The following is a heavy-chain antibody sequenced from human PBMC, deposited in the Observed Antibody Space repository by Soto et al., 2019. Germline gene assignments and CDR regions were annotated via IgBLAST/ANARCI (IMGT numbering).Heavy chain of an antibody. Sequence: WDTLSLTCTVSGGSIGSYHWSWVRRPPGKGLEWIASVYYTGTTNYNPSLGSRVTISIDAPENQISLKLTSVTAADTAFYYCARDKVLTGIFVLWGHGTPVTVSX. CDR3: ARDKVLTGIFVL. J-gene: IGHJ4*01. D-gene: IGHD3-16*01. CDR2: VYYTGTT. CDR1: GGSIGSYH. V-gene: IGHV4-59*01.